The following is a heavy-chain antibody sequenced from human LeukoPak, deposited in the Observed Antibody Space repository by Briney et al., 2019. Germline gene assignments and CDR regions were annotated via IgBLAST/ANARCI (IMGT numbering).Heavy chain of an antibody. Sequence: GESLNISCQGSGYSFTSYWIGWARQMHGKGLEWMGIIYPVDSDTRYSPSFQGQVTISADKSISTAYLQWSSLKASDTAMYYCARLDNFWSGYWYYFDYWGQGTLVTVSS. J-gene: IGHJ4*02. CDR1: GYSFTSYW. CDR2: IYPVDSDT. D-gene: IGHD3-3*01. CDR3: ARLDNFWSGYWYYFDY. V-gene: IGHV5-51*01.